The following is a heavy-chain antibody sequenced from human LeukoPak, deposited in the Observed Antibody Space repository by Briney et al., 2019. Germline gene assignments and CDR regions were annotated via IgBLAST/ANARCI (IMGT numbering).Heavy chain of an antibody. CDR3: AKAGGYCSAGTCYSNF. Sequence: GRSLRLSCAASGFTFSDYAIHWVRQAPGKGLEWVAIISYDGGNKYYTDSVRGRFTISRDNSKNTLHLQMNSLRAEDTAVYYCAKAGGYCSAGTCYSNFWGQGTLVTVSS. J-gene: IGHJ4*02. V-gene: IGHV3-30*18. D-gene: IGHD2-15*01. CDR1: GFTFSDYA. CDR2: ISYDGGNK.